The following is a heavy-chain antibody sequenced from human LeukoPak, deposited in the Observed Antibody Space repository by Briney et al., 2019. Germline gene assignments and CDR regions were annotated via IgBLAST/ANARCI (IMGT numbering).Heavy chain of an antibody. V-gene: IGHV4-59*08. D-gene: IGHD6-19*01. Sequence: SETLSLTCTVSGGSISPYYWSWIRQPPGKGLEWIGYVYYTGSTNYNPSLKSRVTISVDTSKNQFSLKLSSVTAADTAVYYCARHLGSGWYYFDYLGQGTVVTVSS. CDR1: GGSISPYY. J-gene: IGHJ4*02. CDR3: ARHLGSGWYYFDY. CDR2: VYYTGST.